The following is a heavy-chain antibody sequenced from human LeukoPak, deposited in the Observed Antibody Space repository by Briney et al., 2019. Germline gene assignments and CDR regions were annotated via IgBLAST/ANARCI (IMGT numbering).Heavy chain of an antibody. CDR3: ARLGADDAFDI. CDR1: GFTFSSYA. D-gene: IGHD4/OR15-4a*01. CDR2: ISYDGSNK. Sequence: GGSLRLSCAASGFTFSSYAVHWVRQAPGKGLEWVAVISYDGSNKYYADSVKGRFTISRDNSKNTLYLQMNSLRAEDTAVYYCARLGADDAFDIWGQGTMVTVSS. J-gene: IGHJ3*02. V-gene: IGHV3-30-3*01.